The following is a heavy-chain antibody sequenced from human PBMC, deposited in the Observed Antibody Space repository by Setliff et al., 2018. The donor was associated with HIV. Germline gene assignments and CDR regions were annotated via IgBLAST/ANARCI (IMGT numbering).Heavy chain of an antibody. J-gene: IGHJ4*02. CDR2: ISAHSGYA. CDR1: GYTLSTYG. D-gene: IGHD6-19*01. CDR3: ARDPPDTRGWYIYYFDY. Sequence: ASVKVSCKASGYTLSTYGISWVRQAPGQGLEWMGWISAHSGYAKSAQKFQGRVTMDTDTSTNTAYMELKSLRSDDTAVYYCARDPPDTRGWYIYYFDYWGQGTLVTVSS. V-gene: IGHV1-18*01.